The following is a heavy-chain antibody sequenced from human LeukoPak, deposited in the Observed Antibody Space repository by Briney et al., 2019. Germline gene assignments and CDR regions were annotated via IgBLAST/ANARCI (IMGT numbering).Heavy chain of an antibody. V-gene: IGHV4-61*02. CDR2: IYTSGST. J-gene: IGHJ3*02. CDR3: ARASYYDSSGYYYAAAFDI. Sequence: PSQTLSLTCTVSGGSISSGSYYWSWIRQPAGKGLEWIGRIYTSGSTNYNPSLKSRVTISVDTSKNQFSLKLSSVTAADTAVYYCARASYYDSSGYYYAAAFDIWGQGTMVTVSS. CDR1: GGSISSGSYY. D-gene: IGHD3-22*01.